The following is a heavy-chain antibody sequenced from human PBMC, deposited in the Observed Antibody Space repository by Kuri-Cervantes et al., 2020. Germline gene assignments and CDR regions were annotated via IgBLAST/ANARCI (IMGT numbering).Heavy chain of an antibody. CDR3: ARVFQQLVTNYYYYGMDV. D-gene: IGHD6-13*01. Sequence: ASVKVSCKASGGTFSSYAISWVRQAPGQGLEWMGWISAYNGNTNYAQKLQGRVTMTTDTSTSTAYMELRSLRSDDTAVYYCARVFQQLVTNYYYYGMDVWGQGTTVTVSS. CDR2: ISAYNGNT. J-gene: IGHJ6*02. CDR1: GGTFSSYA. V-gene: IGHV1-18*01.